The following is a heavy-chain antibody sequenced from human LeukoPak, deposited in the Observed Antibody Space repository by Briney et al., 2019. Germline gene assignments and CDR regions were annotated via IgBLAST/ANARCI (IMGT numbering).Heavy chain of an antibody. CDR3: ARDIIRGQSDFDY. D-gene: IGHD5-12*01. V-gene: IGHV3-7*01. J-gene: IGHJ4*02. CDR1: GFNFGNYW. CDR2: IEDDGSEQ. Sequence: GGSLRLSCVASGFNFGNYWMSWVRQAPGKGLEFVGNIEDDGSEQNYVDSVKGRFTISRDNVKNSLYLQMNSLRVEDTAVYYCARDIIRGQSDFDYWGQGILVTVSS.